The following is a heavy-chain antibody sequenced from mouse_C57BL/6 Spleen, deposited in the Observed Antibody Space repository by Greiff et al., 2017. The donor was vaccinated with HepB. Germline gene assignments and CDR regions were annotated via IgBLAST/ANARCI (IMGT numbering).Heavy chain of an antibody. CDR1: GYSITSGYY. D-gene: IGHD2-4*01. CDR2: ISYDGSN. V-gene: IGHV3-6*01. CDR3: AREGFYYDYDGFAY. J-gene: IGHJ3*01. Sequence: DVKLQESGPGLVKPSQSLSLTCSVTGYSITSGYYWNWIRQFPGNKLEWMGYISYDGSNNYNPSLKNRISITRDTSKNQFFLKLNSVTTEDTATYYCAREGFYYDYDGFAYWGQGTLVTVSA.